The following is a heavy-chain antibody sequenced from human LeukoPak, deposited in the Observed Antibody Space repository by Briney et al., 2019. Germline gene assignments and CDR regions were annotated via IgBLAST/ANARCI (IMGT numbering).Heavy chain of an antibody. Sequence: PSETLSLTCAVSGGSISSSSYYWGWIRQPPGKGLEWIGSIYYSGSTYYNPSLKSRVTISVDTSKNQFSLKLSSVTAADTAVYYCARLIAVAGQRYFDYWGQGTLVTVSS. V-gene: IGHV4-39*01. CDR1: GGSISSSSYY. CDR3: ARLIAVAGQRYFDY. CDR2: IYYSGST. J-gene: IGHJ4*02. D-gene: IGHD6-19*01.